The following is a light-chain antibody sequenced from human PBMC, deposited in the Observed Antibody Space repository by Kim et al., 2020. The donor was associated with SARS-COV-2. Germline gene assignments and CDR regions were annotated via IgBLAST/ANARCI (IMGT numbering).Light chain of an antibody. CDR3: QQRDDCGA. Sequence: ALAPGEGATLSCGVSQTVNTYLAWYQQKPGQAPRLLIYEKSKRAAGIPARFSSSGSGTDFTLTISSLEPEDFAIYYCQQRDDCGAFGGGTKVDIK. CDR2: EKS. V-gene: IGKV3-11*01. J-gene: IGKJ4*01. CDR1: QTVNTY.